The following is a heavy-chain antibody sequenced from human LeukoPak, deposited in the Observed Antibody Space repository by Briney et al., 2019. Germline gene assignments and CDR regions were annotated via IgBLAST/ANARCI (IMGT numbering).Heavy chain of an antibody. CDR3: AREVRGYYFDY. Sequence: PGGSLRLSCAASGFIVSSNYMSWVRQAPGKGLEWVSVISSGGNTYYADSVKGRFTISRDISKKTLYLQMNGLRAEDTAVYYCAREVRGYYFDYWGQGTLVTVSS. D-gene: IGHD3-22*01. J-gene: IGHJ4*02. V-gene: IGHV3-53*01. CDR2: ISSGGNT. CDR1: GFIVSSNY.